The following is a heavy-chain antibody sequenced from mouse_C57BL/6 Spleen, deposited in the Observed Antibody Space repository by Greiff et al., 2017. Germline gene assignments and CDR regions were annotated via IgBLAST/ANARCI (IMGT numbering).Heavy chain of an antibody. D-gene: IGHD1-1*01. CDR2: IYPGNSDT. CDR3: PYGSSWDAMDY. Sequence: EVKLVESGTVLARPGASVKMSCKTSGYTFTSYWMHWVKQRPGQGLEWIGAIYPGNSDTSYNQKFKGKAKLTAVTSASTAYMELSSLTNEDSAVYYCPYGSSWDAMDYWGQGTSVTVSS. V-gene: IGHV1-5*01. CDR1: GYTFTSYW. J-gene: IGHJ4*01.